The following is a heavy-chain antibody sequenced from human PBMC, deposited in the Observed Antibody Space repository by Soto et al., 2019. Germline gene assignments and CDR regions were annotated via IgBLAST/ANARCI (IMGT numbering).Heavy chain of an antibody. J-gene: IGHJ4*02. D-gene: IGHD6-19*01. CDR1: GFTFSTYS. Sequence: PGGSLRLSCAASGFTFSTYSMNWVRQAPGKGLEWVSYISSSSTYIYYADSVKARFTISRDNAKNSLYLQMNSLRAEDTAVYYCLIAVAGSFAPDYWGQGTLVTV. CDR2: ISSSSTYI. V-gene: IGHV3-21*01. CDR3: LIAVAGSFAPDY.